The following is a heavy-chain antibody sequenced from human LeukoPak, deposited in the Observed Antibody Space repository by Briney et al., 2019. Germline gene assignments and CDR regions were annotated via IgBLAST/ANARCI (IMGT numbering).Heavy chain of an antibody. Sequence: GGSLRLSCAASGFMFTNSVMTWVRRAPGKGLEWVSGISRTGTDTYYGASVKGRFTISRDNSKNTLFLQMTSLRAEDTAVYYCAKGDFDFWTGYPDYYYNGVNVWGQGTTVTVS. CDR3: AKGDFDFWTGYPDYYYNGVNV. CDR2: ISRTGTDT. V-gene: IGHV3-23*01. D-gene: IGHD3/OR15-3a*01. J-gene: IGHJ6*02. CDR1: GFMFTNSV.